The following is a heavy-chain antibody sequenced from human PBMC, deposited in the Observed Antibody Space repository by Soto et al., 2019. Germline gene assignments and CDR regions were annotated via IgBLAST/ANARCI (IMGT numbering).Heavy chain of an antibody. CDR2: ISSSGSTI. CDR3: ARDPVTMVRGVQYYYYGMDV. D-gene: IGHD3-10*01. V-gene: IGHV3-48*03. J-gene: IGHJ6*02. CDR1: GFTFSSYE. Sequence: GGSLRLSCAASGFTFSSYEMNWVRQAPGKGLEWVSYISSSGSTIYYADSVKGRFTISRDNAKNSLYLQMNSLRAEDTAVYYCARDPVTMVRGVQYYYYGMDVWGQVTTVTVSS.